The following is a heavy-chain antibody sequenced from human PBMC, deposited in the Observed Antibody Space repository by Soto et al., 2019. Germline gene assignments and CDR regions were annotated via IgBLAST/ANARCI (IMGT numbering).Heavy chain of an antibody. CDR2: ISPYNGNS. V-gene: IGHV1-18*01. CDR1: DKTFLSYG. D-gene: IGHD5-18*01. J-gene: IGHJ4*02. CDR3: ATQIDTVMVFRD. Sequence: QVQLVQSGAEVKKPGASVKVSCKASDKTFLSYGISWVRQCPGQGLEWMGWISPYNGNSHYAQKLPGRVTMTTDTATSTAYMELRSLRSDDTAVYYCATQIDTVMVFRDWGQGTLVTVSS.